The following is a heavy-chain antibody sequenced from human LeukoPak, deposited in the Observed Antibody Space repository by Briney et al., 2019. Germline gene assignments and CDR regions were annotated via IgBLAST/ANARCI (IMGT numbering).Heavy chain of an antibody. D-gene: IGHD1-26*01. V-gene: IGHV3-48*04. CDR2: ISSSSSTI. CDR3: VRGGSGSYSPYDY. J-gene: IGHJ4*02. CDR1: GFTFSSYS. Sequence: GGSLRLSCAASGFTFSSYSMNWVRQAPGKGLEWVSYISSSSSTIYYADSVKGRFTISRDNAKNTLYLQMNSLRVEDTAVYYCVRGGSGSYSPYDYWGQGTVVTVSS.